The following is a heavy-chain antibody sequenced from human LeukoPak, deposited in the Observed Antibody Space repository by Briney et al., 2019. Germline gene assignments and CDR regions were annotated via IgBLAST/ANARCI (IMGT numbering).Heavy chain of an antibody. J-gene: IGHJ4*02. CDR2: ISGSGGST. V-gene: IGHV3-23*01. CDR1: GFTFSSYA. CDR3: AKSVSRITIFGVVIGYFDY. Sequence: GGSLRLSCAASGFTFSSYAMSWVRQAPGKGLEWVSAISGSGGSTYHADSVKGRFTISRDNSKNTLYLQMNSLRAEDTAVYYCAKSVSRITIFGVVIGYFDYWGQGTLVTVSS. D-gene: IGHD3-3*01.